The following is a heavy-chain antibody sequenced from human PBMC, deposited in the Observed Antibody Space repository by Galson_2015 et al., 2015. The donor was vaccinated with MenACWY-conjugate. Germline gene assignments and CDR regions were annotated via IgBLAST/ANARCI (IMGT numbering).Heavy chain of an antibody. V-gene: IGHV3-23*01. CDR1: GFTFRSFA. CDR2: ISGSGGDT. J-gene: IGHJ6*02. CDR3: ARGHYGMDV. Sequence: SLRLSCAASGFTFRSFAMHWVRQAPGKGLEWVSAISGSGGDTYYADSVKGRFTVSRDNAKDSLYLEMNSLRVEDTAVYSCARGHYGMDVWGQGTTVTASS.